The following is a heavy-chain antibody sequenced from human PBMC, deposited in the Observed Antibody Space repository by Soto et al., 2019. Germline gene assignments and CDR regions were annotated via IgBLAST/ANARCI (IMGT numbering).Heavy chain of an antibody. D-gene: IGHD3-22*01. CDR1: GFTFSGYW. J-gene: IGHJ4*02. Sequence: EVQLVESGGGLVQPGGSLRLSCAASGFTFSGYWMSWVRQAPGEGLEWVANIKHDGSERYYVDSVEGRFTISKDNAKNSLYLQMNSLRAEDTAVYYCARYYDRTPGIYWGQGTLVTVSS. CDR3: ARYYDRTPGIY. CDR2: IKHDGSER. V-gene: IGHV3-7*04.